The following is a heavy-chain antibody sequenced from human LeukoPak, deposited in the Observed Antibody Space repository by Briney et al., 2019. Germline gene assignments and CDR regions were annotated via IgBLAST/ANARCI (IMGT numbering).Heavy chain of an antibody. J-gene: IGHJ4*02. D-gene: IGHD6-19*01. CDR1: GGSISSYY. CDR3: ARDRGSGWYTPFDY. CDR2: IYYSGST. Sequence: SETLSLTCTVSGGSISSYYWSWIRQPPGEGLEWIGYIYYSGSTNYNPSLKSRVTISVDTSKNQFSLKLSSVTAADTAVYYCARDRGSGWYTPFDYWGQGTLVTVSS. V-gene: IGHV4-59*01.